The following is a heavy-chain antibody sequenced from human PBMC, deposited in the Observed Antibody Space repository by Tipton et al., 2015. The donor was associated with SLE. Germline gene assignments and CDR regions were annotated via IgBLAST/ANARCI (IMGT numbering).Heavy chain of an antibody. CDR3: AKGYCTNGVCWGNYFDY. CDR2: ISSRGSTI. D-gene: IGHD2-8*01. J-gene: IGHJ4*02. V-gene: IGHV3-48*03. CDR1: GFTFSSYE. Sequence: SLRLSCAASGFTFSSYEMNWVRLAPGKGLEWVSYISSRGSTIYYADSVKGRFTVSRDNAKNSLYLQMNSLRAEDTALYYCAKGYCTNGVCWGNYFDYWGKRTLVTVSS.